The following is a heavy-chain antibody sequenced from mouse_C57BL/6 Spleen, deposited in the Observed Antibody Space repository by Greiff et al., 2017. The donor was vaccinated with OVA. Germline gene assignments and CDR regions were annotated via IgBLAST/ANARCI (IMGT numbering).Heavy chain of an antibody. J-gene: IGHJ4*01. Sequence: EVKLMESGGGLVKPGGSLKLSCAASGFTFSSYAMSWVRQTPEKRLEWVATISDGGSYTYYPDNVKGRFTISRDNAKNNLYLQMSHLKSEDTAMYYCARDYYGSSDYYAMDYWGQGTSVTVSS. CDR1: GFTFSSYA. CDR2: ISDGGSYT. CDR3: ARDYYGSSDYYAMDY. V-gene: IGHV5-4*01. D-gene: IGHD1-1*01.